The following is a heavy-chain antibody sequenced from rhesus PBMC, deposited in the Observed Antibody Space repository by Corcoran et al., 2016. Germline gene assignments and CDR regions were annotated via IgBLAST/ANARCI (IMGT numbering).Heavy chain of an antibody. CDR1: GFTFDDYA. V-gene: IGHV3-78*01. D-gene: IGHD2-39*01. J-gene: IGHJ6*01. CDR2: ISWNSGST. Sequence: EVQLVESGGGVVQPGGSLRLSCAASGFTFDDYAVGWVRQAPGKGLEWVSDISWNSGSTGYADSGKDRFHISRDNAKTSLDLQMNRLIAEDTALYYCAIVGTVSASGGGLDSWGQGVVVTVSS. CDR3: AIVGTVSASGGGLDS.